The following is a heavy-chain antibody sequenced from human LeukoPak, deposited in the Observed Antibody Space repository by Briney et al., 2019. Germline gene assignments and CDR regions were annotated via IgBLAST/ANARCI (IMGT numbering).Heavy chain of an antibody. V-gene: IGHV3-7*01. J-gene: IGHJ4*02. Sequence: GGSLRLSCAASGFTFSSYWMSWVRQAPGKGLEWVANIKQDGSEKYYVDSVKGRFTISRDNAKNSLYLQMNSLRAEDTAVYYCARVFLYTMVRGVTEYWFPDYWGQGTLVTVSS. CDR2: IKQDGSEK. D-gene: IGHD3-10*01. CDR1: GFTFSSYW. CDR3: ARVFLYTMVRGVTEYWFPDY.